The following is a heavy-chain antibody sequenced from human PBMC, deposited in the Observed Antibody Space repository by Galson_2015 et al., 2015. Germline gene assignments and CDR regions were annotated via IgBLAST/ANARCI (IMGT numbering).Heavy chain of an antibody. D-gene: IGHD3-3*01. J-gene: IGHJ4*02. CDR2: ISYDGSNK. Sequence: SLRLSCAASGFTFSSYGMHWVRQAPGKGLEWVAVISYDGSNKYYADSVKGRFTISRDNSKNTLYLQMNSLRAEDTAVYYCAREKKHVTIFGVVTKGTFDYWGQGTLVTVSS. CDR1: GFTFSSYG. V-gene: IGHV3-30*03. CDR3: AREKKHVTIFGVVTKGTFDY.